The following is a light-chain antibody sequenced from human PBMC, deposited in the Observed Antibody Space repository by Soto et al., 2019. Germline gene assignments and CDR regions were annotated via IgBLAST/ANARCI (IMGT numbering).Light chain of an antibody. Sequence: EIVLTQSPATLSLSPGERATLSCRASQSVSTYLAWYQQRPGKAPRLLIYDASYRATDIPPRFSGSGSGTDFTLNISSLEPEDFAVYYGQQRSSWPPTITCGQGTRLEIK. CDR1: QSVSTY. V-gene: IGKV3-11*01. J-gene: IGKJ5*01. CDR3: QQRSSWPPTIT. CDR2: DAS.